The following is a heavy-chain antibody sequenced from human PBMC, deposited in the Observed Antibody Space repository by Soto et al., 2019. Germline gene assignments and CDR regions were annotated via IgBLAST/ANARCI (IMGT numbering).Heavy chain of an antibody. V-gene: IGHV3-23*01. CDR2: IHGGGNSA. D-gene: IGHD2-21*02. CDR1: GFTFSGYA. J-gene: IGHJ4*02. Sequence: EVQLLESGGDLVQPGRSLRLSCAASGFTFSGYAMSWLRHAPGKGLERVSVIHGGGNSAYYADSVNGRFTISRDNSKNTLYLQMGTMIAADPAVYYCGKRMGRVTISWPFDYWGQGTLVTVSS. CDR3: GKRMGRVTISWPFDY.